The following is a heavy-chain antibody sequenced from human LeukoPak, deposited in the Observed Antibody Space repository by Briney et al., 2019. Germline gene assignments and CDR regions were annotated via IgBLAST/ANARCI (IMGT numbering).Heavy chain of an antibody. J-gene: IGHJ3*02. CDR3: ARVADRTHAFDI. Sequence: GGSLRLSCAASGFTFSRYSINWVRQAPGKGLECVLSISSSSSYIYHADSVRGRFTISRDNAKNSLYLQMNSLRAEDTAVYYCARVADRTHAFDIWGQGTMVTVSS. V-gene: IGHV3-21*01. CDR2: ISSSSSYI. D-gene: IGHD2-21*01. CDR1: GFTFSRYS.